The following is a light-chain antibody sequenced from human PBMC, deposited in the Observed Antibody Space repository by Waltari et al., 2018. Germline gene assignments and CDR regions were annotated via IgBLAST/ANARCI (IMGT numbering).Light chain of an antibody. Sequence: IVMTQSPATLSVSPGERATLSCRASQSVSSNLAWYQQKPGQAPRLLIYGASTRAAGIPARVSGSGSGTEFTLSISSLQSEDFAVYYCQHYNNWPPWTFGQGTKVEIK. CDR2: GAS. CDR3: QHYNNWPPWT. V-gene: IGKV3-15*01. CDR1: QSVSSN. J-gene: IGKJ1*01.